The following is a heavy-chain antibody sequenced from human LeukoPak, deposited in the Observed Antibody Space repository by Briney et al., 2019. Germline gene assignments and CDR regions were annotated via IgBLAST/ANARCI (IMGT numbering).Heavy chain of an antibody. CDR1: GGAISSYY. CDR3: AKKPYCGGDCYPDYFDY. V-gene: IGHV4-59*08. D-gene: IGHD2-21*02. Sequence: PSETLSLTCTVSGGAISSYYWSWIRQPPGKGLEWIGYIYYSGSTNYNPSLKSRVTISLDTSKNQFSLKLTSVTAADTAVYYCAKKPYCGGDCYPDYFDYWGQGTLVTVSS. J-gene: IGHJ4*02. CDR2: IYYSGST.